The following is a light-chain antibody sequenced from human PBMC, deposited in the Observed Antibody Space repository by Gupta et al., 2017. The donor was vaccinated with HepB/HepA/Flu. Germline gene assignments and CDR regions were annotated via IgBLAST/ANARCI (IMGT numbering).Light chain of an antibody. CDR1: QSVSSRY. CDR2: GAS. CDR3: QHYGKSPPLS. V-gene: IGKV3-20*01. J-gene: IGKJ3*01. Sequence: EIVLTQSPGTLSLSPGERATLSCRASQSVSSRYLAWYQQKPGQAPRLLIYGASSRATGIPDRFSGSGSGKDFTLTITRREPEDFAVYYCQHYGKSPPLSFGHGTKVDIK.